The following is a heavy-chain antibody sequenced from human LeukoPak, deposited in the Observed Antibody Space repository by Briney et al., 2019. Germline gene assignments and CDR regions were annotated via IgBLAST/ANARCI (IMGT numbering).Heavy chain of an antibody. Sequence: ASVKVSCKASGYTFTGYYMHWVRQDPGQGVEWMGWINPNSGGTNYAQKFQGRVTMTRDTSISTAYMELSRLRSDDTAVYYCARDLRLRLMAVGYWGQGTLVTVSS. CDR2: INPNSGGT. CDR1: GYTFTGYY. D-gene: IGHD5-12*01. CDR3: ARDLRLRLMAVGY. V-gene: IGHV1-2*02. J-gene: IGHJ4*02.